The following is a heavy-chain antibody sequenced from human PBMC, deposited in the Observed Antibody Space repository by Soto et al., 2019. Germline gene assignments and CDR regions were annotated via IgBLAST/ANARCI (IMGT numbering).Heavy chain of an antibody. CDR1: GFTFSNYA. CDR2: ISGSGGRT. J-gene: IGHJ3*02. V-gene: IGHV3-23*01. Sequence: GGSLRLSCAASGFTFSNYAMSCVRQASGRGLEWVSAISGSGGRTYYADSVKGRFTISRDNSKNALYLQINSLRAEDTAVYYCVKGITVFGVVPLDDAFDILGQGTMVTVSS. D-gene: IGHD3-3*01. CDR3: VKGITVFGVVPLDDAFDI.